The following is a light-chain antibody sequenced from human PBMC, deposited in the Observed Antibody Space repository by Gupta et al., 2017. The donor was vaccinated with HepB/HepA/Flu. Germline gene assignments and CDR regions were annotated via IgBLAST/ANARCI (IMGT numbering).Light chain of an antibody. CDR3: QGSDGTPNT. CDR1: QSVLYSSNNKNY. J-gene: IGKJ2*01. V-gene: IGKV4-1*01. Sequence: DIVMTQSPDSLAVSLGERATITCKSSQSVLYSSNNKNYLAWHQQKPGQPPNLLIYWASTREYGVPDRISGSASGADFTLTIRMRPADDVVVYCIQGSDGTPNTFGQGTRLEIK. CDR2: WAS.